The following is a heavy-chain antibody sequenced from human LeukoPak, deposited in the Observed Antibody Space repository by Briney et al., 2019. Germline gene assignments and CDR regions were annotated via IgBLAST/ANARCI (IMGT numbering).Heavy chain of an antibody. CDR3: ARVCGHSSGYNDPNHGWFDP. CDR1: GGTFSSYA. D-gene: IGHD6-19*01. J-gene: IGHJ5*02. V-gene: IGHV1-69*01. CDR2: IIPIFGTA. Sequence: SVKVSCKASGGTFSSYAISWVRQAPGQGLEWMGGIIPIFGTANYAQKFQGRVTITADESTSTAYMELSSLRSEDTAVYYCARVCGHSSGYNDPNHGWFDPGAREPWSPSPQ.